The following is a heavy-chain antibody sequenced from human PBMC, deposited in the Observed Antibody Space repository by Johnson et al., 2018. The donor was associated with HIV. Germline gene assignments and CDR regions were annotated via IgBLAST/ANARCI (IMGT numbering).Heavy chain of an antibody. CDR2: IKSKTDGETA. CDR3: TTARSRVWSSSGWAGFGAFDI. J-gene: IGHJ3*02. CDR1: GITFSNAW. Sequence: VQLVESGGGLVKPGGSLRVSCAVSGITFSNAWMSWVRQAPGKGLEWVGRIKSKTDGETADYAAPVKGRFTISRDDSKNTLYLQMNSLKTEETAVYYCTTARSRVWSSSGWAGFGAFDIWGQGTMVTVSS. D-gene: IGHD6-19*01. V-gene: IGHV3-15*01.